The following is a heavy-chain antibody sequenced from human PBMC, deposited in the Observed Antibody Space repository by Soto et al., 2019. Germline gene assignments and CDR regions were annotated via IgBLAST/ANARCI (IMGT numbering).Heavy chain of an antibody. D-gene: IGHD2-15*01. CDR2: ISYDGINK. J-gene: IGHJ2*01. Sequence: QVQLVESGGGVVQPGRSLGLSCAASGFTFNTYGMHWVRQAPGKGLEWVAAISYDGINKYYVDSVKGRFTISRDNSKNXLYAQMNRLRAEDTALYYCARSPKPTREIHWYFDLWGRGILVTVSS. CDR3: ARSPKPTREIHWYFDL. V-gene: IGHV3-30*03. CDR1: GFTFNTYG.